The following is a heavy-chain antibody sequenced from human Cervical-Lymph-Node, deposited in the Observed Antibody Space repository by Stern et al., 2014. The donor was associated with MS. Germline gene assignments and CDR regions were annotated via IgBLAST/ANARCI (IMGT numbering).Heavy chain of an antibody. CDR1: GFSLSTSGVG. J-gene: IGHJ4*02. Sequence: QVTLRESGPTLVKPTQTLTLTCTFSGFSLSTSGVGVGWIRQPPGKALEXLALIYWDDDKRYSPSLKSRLTITKDTSKNQVVLTMTNMDPVDTATYYCARNYGDTTYFDYWGQGTLVTVSS. V-gene: IGHV2-5*02. D-gene: IGHD4-17*01. CDR3: ARNYGDTTYFDY. CDR2: IYWDDDK.